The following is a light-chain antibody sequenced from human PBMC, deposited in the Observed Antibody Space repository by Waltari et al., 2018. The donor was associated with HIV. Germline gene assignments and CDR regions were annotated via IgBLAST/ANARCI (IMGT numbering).Light chain of an antibody. V-gene: IGLV1-47*01. J-gene: IGLJ3*02. CDR1: GSNIGSNY. CDR3: AAWDDSLSGWV. CDR2: RNN. Sequence: QSVLTQPPSASGTPGQRVTISCSGSGSNIGSNYVYWYQQLPGTAPKLLIYRNNQRPSVVPDRFSGSKSGTSASLAISGLRSEDEADYYCAAWDDSLSGWVFGGGTKLTVL.